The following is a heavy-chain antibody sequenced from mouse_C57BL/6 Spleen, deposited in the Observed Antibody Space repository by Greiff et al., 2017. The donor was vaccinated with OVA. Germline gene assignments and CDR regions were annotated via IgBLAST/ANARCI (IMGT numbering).Heavy chain of an antibody. CDR1: GYAFSSSW. V-gene: IGHV1-82*01. D-gene: IGHD1-1*01. CDR2: IYPGDGDT. Sequence: QVQLQQSGPELVKPGASVKISCKASGYAFSSSWMNWVKQRPGKGLEWIGRIYPGDGDTNYNGKFKGKATLTADKSSSTAYMQLSSLTSEDSAVYFCARYGYYGSSYWYFDVWGTGTTVTVSS. CDR3: ARYGYYGSSYWYFDV. J-gene: IGHJ1*03.